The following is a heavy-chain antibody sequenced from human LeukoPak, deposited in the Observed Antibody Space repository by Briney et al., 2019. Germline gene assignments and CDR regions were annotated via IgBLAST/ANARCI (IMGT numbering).Heavy chain of an antibody. J-gene: IGHJ3*02. V-gene: IGHV1-18*01. CDR1: GYTFTSYG. CDR2: ISAYNGNT. Sequence: ASVTVSFMSSGYTFTSYGISWVRQAPGQGLEWMGWISAYNGNTNYAQKLQGRVTMTTDTSTSTAYMELRSLRSDDTAVYYCARDQLSITGDAFDIWGQGTMVTVSS. D-gene: IGHD1-20*01. CDR3: ARDQLSITGDAFDI.